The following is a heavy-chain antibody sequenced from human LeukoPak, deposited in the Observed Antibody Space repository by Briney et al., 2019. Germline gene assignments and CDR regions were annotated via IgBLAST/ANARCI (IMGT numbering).Heavy chain of an antibody. J-gene: IGHJ5*02. D-gene: IGHD2-8*01. Sequence: PGGSLRLSCAASGFTVNNEYMYWVRQAPGRGLECVSLIYADGRTFYTDSVRGRFTISRDNSSNTVDLQMNRLRAEDTAVYFCVRSVFSWGQGTRVTVSS. CDR3: VRSVFS. CDR1: GFTVNNEY. CDR2: IYADGRT. V-gene: IGHV3-66*01.